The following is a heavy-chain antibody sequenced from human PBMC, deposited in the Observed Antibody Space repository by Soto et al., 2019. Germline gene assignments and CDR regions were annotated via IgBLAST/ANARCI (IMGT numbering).Heavy chain of an antibody. D-gene: IGHD3-3*01. CDR2: IWYDGSNK. J-gene: IGHJ5*02. CDR1: GFTFSSYV. Sequence: QVQLVESGGGVVQPGRSLRLSCAASGFTFSSYVMHWVRQAPGKGLEWVAVIWYDGSNKYYADSVKGRFTISRDNSKNTMHLQMNSLRAEDTAVYNCARDQGENTLLRFLEWRSGCFDPWGQGTLVTVSS. CDR3: ARDQGENTLLRFLEWRSGCFDP. V-gene: IGHV3-33*01.